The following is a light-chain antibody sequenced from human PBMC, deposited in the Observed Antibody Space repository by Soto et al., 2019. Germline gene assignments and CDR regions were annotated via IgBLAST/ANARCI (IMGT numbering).Light chain of an antibody. CDR3: SSYAGSSTPDV. Sequence: QSALTQLASVSGSPGQSITISCSGTSSGVGSYNLVSWYQQHPGKAPKLMIYEVSKRRSGVSNRFSGSKSGNTASLTIAGLQAEDESDYYCSSYAGSSTPDVVGTGTKLTVL. CDR2: EVS. J-gene: IGLJ1*01. V-gene: IGLV2-23*02. CDR1: SSGVGSYNL.